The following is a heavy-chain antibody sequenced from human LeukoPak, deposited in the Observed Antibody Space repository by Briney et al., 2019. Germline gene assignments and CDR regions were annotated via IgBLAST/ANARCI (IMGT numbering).Heavy chain of an antibody. CDR3: ARNYDFWSGPDY. CDR2: IKQDGSEK. CDR1: GFTFSDYA. Sequence: PGGSLRLSCAASGFTFSDYAMSWVRQAPGKGLEWVANIKQDGSEKYYVDSVKGRFTISRDNAKNSLYLQMNSLRAEDTAVYYCARNYDFWSGPDYWGQGTLVTVSS. J-gene: IGHJ4*02. D-gene: IGHD3-3*01. V-gene: IGHV3-7*03.